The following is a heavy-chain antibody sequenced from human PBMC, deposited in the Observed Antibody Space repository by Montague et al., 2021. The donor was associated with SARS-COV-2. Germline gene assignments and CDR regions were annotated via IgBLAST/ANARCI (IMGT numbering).Heavy chain of an antibody. J-gene: IGHJ4*02. CDR2: INQSGRT. V-gene: IGHV4-34*01. CDR1: GGSFSGYY. Sequence: SETLSLTCAVYGGSFSGYYWSWIRQPPGKGLEWIGEINQSGRTNNNPSLKSRVIISVDTSKNQFSLKLSSVTAADTAVYYCTRERVGPTRVLNYFDHWGQGTLVIVSS. D-gene: IGHD3-10*01. CDR3: TRERVGPTRVLNYFDH.